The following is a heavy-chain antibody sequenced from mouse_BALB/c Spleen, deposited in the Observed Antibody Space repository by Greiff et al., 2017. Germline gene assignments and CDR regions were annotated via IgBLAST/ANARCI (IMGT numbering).Heavy chain of an antibody. V-gene: IGHV3-8*02. CDR1: GDSITSGY. Sequence: EVQLQQSGPSLVKPSQTLSLTCSVTGDSITSGYWNWIRKFPGNKLEYMGYISYSGSTYYNPSLKSRISITRDTSKNQYYLQLNSVTTEDTATYYCARRDYRYDWFAYWGQGTLVTVSA. J-gene: IGHJ3*01. CDR3: ARRDYRYDWFAY. CDR2: ISYSGST. D-gene: IGHD2-14*01.